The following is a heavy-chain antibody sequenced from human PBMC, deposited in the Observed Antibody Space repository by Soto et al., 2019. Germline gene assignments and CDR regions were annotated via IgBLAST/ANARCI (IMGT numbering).Heavy chain of an antibody. CDR3: AKVSREGSAIDFDY. V-gene: IGHV1-8*01. J-gene: IGHJ4*02. CDR1: GYTFSNYD. Sequence: QVQLVQSGAELKKPGASVKVSCTASGYTFSNYDMNWVRQATGQGPEWIGWVNPNNGDTGYAQKCKGRVPLPTDIARATACVELTSLRSEDTAIDYCAKVSREGSAIDFDYWGQGTLISVSS. D-gene: IGHD3-10*01. CDR2: VNPNNGDT.